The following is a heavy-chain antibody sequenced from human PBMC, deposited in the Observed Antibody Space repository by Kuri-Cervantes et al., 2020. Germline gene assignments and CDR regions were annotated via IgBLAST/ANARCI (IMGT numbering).Heavy chain of an antibody. J-gene: IGHJ2*01. V-gene: IGHV1-69*06. CDR3: ARGAGAMVRGVIPWYFDL. Sequence: KVSCKASGGTFSSYAISWVRQAPGQGLEWMGGIIPIFGTANYAQKFQGRVTITADKSTSTAYMELSSLRSDDTAVYYCARGAGAMVRGVIPWYFDLWGRGTLVTVLL. CDR1: GGTFSSYA. CDR2: IIPIFGTA. D-gene: IGHD3-10*01.